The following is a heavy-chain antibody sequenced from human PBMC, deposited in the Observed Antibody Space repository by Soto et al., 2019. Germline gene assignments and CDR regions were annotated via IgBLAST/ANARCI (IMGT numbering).Heavy chain of an antibody. CDR2: ISGSGGST. Sequence: PGGSLRLSCAASGFTFNSYTMSWVRQAPGKGLEWVSGISGSGGSTYYADSVKGRFTISRDNSKNTLYLQMNSLRAEDTAVYYCAKKGPSRYGDYALDYWGQGTMVTVYS. V-gene: IGHV3-23*01. CDR3: AKKGPSRYGDYALDY. J-gene: IGHJ4*02. CDR1: GFTFNSYT. D-gene: IGHD4-17*01.